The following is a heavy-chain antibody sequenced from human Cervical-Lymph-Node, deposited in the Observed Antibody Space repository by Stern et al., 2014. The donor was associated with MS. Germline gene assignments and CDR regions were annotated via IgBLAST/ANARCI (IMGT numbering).Heavy chain of an antibody. CDR3: ARHVQGFDY. CDR1: GYSFTIYY. J-gene: IGHJ4*02. Sequence: EVQLVESGAEVKKPGESLKISCKLSGYSFTIYYIAWVRQMPGKGLEWMGVIYPYNSDTTYSPSFQGQVPISADKSITTAYLQWSSLRASDTAIYYCARHVQGFDYWGQGTLVTVSS. CDR2: IYPYNSDT. V-gene: IGHV5-51*01.